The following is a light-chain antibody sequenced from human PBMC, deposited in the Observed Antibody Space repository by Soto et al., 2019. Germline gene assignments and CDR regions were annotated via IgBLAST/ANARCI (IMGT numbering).Light chain of an antibody. J-gene: IGLJ2*01. CDR2: DVS. CDR3: SSYAGSNNLV. Sequence: QSVLTQPASVSGSPGQSITISCTGTSSDVGGNKYVSWYQQYPGKAPKLMICDVSNRPSGVSNRSSGSKSGNTASLTVSGLQAEDEADYYCSSYAGSNNLVFGGGTKVTVL. V-gene: IGLV2-14*03. CDR1: SSDVGGNKY.